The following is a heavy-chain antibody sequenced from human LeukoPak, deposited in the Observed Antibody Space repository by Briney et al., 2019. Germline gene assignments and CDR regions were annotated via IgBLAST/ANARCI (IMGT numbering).Heavy chain of an antibody. CDR1: GGSISSYY. CDR3: ATTTIVAPGTTGGYYFDY. V-gene: IGHV4-59*08. J-gene: IGHJ4*02. Sequence: SETLTLTCTVSGGSISSYYWSWLRQPPGKGLEWIGYIYFSGSTNYNPSLKSRVTTSADTSKNQFSLKLSSVTAADTTVYYCATTTIVAPGTTGGYYFDYWGQGTLVTVSS. D-gene: IGHD6-13*01. CDR2: IYFSGST.